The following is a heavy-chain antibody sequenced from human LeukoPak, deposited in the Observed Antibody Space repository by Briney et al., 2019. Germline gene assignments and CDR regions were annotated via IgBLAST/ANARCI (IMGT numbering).Heavy chain of an antibody. CDR3: VRKNRDFNAAFDI. V-gene: IGHV3-53*01. CDR1: GFTVSNNY. CDR2: SYSDTNA. D-gene: IGHD1-14*01. Sequence: GGSLRLSCTASGFTVSNNYMSWVRQAPGKGLEWVSISYSDTNANYADSVKGRFTISRDTSQNTLSLQMNSLRAEDTAVYYCVRKNRDFNAAFDIWGQGTVVTVSS. J-gene: IGHJ3*02.